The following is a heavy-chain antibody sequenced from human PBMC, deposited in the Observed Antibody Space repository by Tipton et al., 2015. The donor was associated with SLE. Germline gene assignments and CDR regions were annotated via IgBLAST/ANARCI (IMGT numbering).Heavy chain of an antibody. V-gene: IGHV4-34*01. D-gene: IGHD5-24*01. J-gene: IGHJ2*01. CDR1: GGSFRGYF. CDR3: ARRGYKSWYFDL. CDR2: IDHSGST. Sequence: TLSLTCAVYGGSFRGYFWSWIRQPPGKGLEWIGEIDHSGSTNYNPSLKSRVTISVDTSKNQFSLKLSSVTAADTAVYYCARRGYKSWYFDLWGRGALVTVSS.